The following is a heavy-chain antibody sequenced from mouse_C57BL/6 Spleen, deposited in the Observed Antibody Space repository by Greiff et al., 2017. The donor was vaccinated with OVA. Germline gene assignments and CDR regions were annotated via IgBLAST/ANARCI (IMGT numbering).Heavy chain of an antibody. Sequence: EVQVVESGGDLVKPGGSLKLSCAASGFTFSSYGMSWVRQTPDKRLEWVATISSGGSYTYYPDSVKGRFTISRDNAKNTLYLQMSSLKSEDTAMYYCARHGAGEGGYFDYWGQGTTLTVSS. CDR3: ARHGAGEGGYFDY. CDR2: ISSGGSYT. CDR1: GFTFSSYG. D-gene: IGHD3-3*01. V-gene: IGHV5-6*01. J-gene: IGHJ2*01.